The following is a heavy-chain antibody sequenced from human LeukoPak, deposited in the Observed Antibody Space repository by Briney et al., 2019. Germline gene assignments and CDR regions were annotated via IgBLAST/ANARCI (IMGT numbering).Heavy chain of an antibody. V-gene: IGHV4-4*07. CDR1: GGSISSYY. Sequence: SETLSLTCTVSGGSISSYYWSWGRQPAGKGVEWIGRIYTSGSTNYNPSLKRVVTISVETSKNKFSLNLSSVTAADTSVYYCARVRSGQFGEFLYYYMDVWGKGTTVTISS. J-gene: IGHJ6*03. CDR3: ARVRSGQFGEFLYYYMDV. CDR2: IYTSGST. D-gene: IGHD3-10*01.